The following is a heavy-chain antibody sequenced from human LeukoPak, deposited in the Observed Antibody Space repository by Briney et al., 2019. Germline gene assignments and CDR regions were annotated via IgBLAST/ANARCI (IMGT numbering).Heavy chain of an antibody. D-gene: IGHD6-19*01. V-gene: IGHV3-9*03. CDR2: ISWNSGRI. J-gene: IGHJ1*01. Sequence: GRSLRLSCAASGFTFDDYAMRWVRQAPGKGLEWVSGISWNSGRIDYADSVKGRFTISRDNAKKSLYLQMNSLRAEDMALYYCAKSSPGYSSGWLQHWGQGTLVTVSS. CDR3: AKSSPGYSSGWLQH. CDR1: GFTFDDYA.